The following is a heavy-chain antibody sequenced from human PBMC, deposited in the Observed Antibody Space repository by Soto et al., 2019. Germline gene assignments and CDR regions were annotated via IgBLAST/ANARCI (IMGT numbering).Heavy chain of an antibody. CDR2: ISGSGGST. CDR3: AKVPVTTGDYYYYMDV. D-gene: IGHD4-4*01. Sequence: GGSLRLSCAASGFTFSSYAMSWVRQAPGKGLEWVSAISGSGGSTYYADSVKGRFTISRDNSKNTLYLQMNSLRAEDTAVYYCAKVPVTTGDYYYYMDVWGKGTTVTVSS. CDR1: GFTFSSYA. J-gene: IGHJ6*03. V-gene: IGHV3-23*01.